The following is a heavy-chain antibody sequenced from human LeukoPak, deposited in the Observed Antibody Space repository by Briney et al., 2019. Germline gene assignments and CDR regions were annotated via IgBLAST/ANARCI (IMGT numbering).Heavy chain of an antibody. CDR3: AKVPPLYDYVWGSYDY. CDR1: GFTFSSYA. J-gene: IGHJ4*02. CDR2: ISGSGGST. Sequence: GGSLKLSCAASGFTFSSYAMSWVRQAPGKGLEWVSAISGSGGSTYYADSVKGRFTISRDNSKNTLYLQMNSLRAGDTAVYYCAKVPPLYDYVWGSYDYWGQGTLVTVSS. D-gene: IGHD3-16*01. V-gene: IGHV3-23*01.